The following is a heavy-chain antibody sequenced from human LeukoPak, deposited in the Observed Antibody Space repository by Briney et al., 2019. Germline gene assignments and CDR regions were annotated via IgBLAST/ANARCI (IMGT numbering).Heavy chain of an antibody. CDR2: IRHDGSNK. CDR3: AKEESLGLRYFDWFSHFDY. Sequence: TGGSLRLSCAASGFTFSSYGMHWVRQAPGKGLEWVAFIRHDGSNKYYADSVKGRFTISRDNSKNTLYLQMNSLRAEDTAVYYCAKEESLGLRYFDWFSHFDYWGQGTLVTVSS. D-gene: IGHD3-9*01. CDR1: GFTFSSYG. V-gene: IGHV3-30*02. J-gene: IGHJ4*02.